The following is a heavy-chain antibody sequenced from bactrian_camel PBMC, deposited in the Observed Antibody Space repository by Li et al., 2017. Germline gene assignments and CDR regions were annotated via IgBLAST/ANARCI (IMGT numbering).Heavy chain of an antibody. Sequence: HVQLVESGGGSVQAGGSLTLSCKASGPISNDICMGWFRQAPGKEREGVAAIDSEGSTSYADSVKGRFTISQDNAKNTLYLQMSSLKPEDTAAYYCAANVRNSWAPGDWGQGTQVTVS. V-gene: IGHV3S53*01. D-gene: IGHD6*01. CDR2: IDSEGST. CDR1: GPISNDIC. CDR3: AANVRNSWAPGD. J-gene: IGHJ4*01.